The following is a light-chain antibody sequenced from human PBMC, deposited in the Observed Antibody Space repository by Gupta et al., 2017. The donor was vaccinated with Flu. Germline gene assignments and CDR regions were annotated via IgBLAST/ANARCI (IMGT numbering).Light chain of an antibody. CDR1: QSIDGY. CDR3: LHTLNSPRT. Sequence: DIQMTQSPSSLSASVGDRVIITCRASQSIDGYLSWYQQKPGTAPKLLIYAASRVESGVPSRFSGSGSGTDFSLTISSLQPEDFATYSCLHTLNSPRTFGQGTKMEIK. V-gene: IGKV1-39*01. J-gene: IGKJ2*02. CDR2: AAS.